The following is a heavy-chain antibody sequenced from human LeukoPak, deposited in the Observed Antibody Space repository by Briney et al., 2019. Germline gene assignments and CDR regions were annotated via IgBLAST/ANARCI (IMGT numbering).Heavy chain of an antibody. V-gene: IGHV1-69*05. CDR2: IIPIFGTA. J-gene: IGHJ6*03. Sequence: GSSVKVSCKASGGTFSSYAISWVRQAPGQGLEWMGRIIPIFGTANYAQKFQGRVTITTDESTSTAYMELSSLRSEDTAVYYCARVWFGELAHYYYYMDVWGKGTTVTVSS. CDR1: GGTFSSYA. CDR3: ARVWFGELAHYYYYMDV. D-gene: IGHD3-10*01.